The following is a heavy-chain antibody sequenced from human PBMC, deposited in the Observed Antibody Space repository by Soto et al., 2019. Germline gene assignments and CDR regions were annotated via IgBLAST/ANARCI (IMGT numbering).Heavy chain of an antibody. CDR2: ISPDNGNT. J-gene: IGHJ4*02. Sequence: QVQLVQSGSEVKKPGASVKVSCKTFGYSFTSRHLTWLRQAPGQGLEWMGWISPDNGNTNFLQKFQDRLTLTTDTSTNASYLDLTSLRSDGTAVYYCAIALAPALDYWGQGTLVTVSS. CDR1: GYSFTSRH. D-gene: IGHD6-19*01. V-gene: IGHV1-18*01. CDR3: AIALAPALDY.